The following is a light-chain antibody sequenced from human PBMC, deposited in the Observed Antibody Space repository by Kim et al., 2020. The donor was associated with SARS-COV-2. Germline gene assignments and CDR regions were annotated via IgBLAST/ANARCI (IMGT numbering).Light chain of an antibody. CDR2: QDS. V-gene: IGLV3-1*01. CDR1: KLGDKY. J-gene: IGLJ1*01. CDR3: QAWDSSTYV. Sequence: VSQGQTASITCSGDKLGDKYACWYQQKPGQSPVLVIYQDSKRPSGIPERFSGSNSGNTATLTISGTQAMDEADYYCQAWDSSTYVFGTGTKVTVL.